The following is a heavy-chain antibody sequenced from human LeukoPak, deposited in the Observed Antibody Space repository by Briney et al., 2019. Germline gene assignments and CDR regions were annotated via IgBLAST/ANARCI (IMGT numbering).Heavy chain of an antibody. CDR3: ARVLGVSGWTNIDH. D-gene: IGHD6-19*01. CDR1: GFTFSSYG. Sequence: PGRSLRLSCAASGFTFSSYGMHWVRQAPGKALEWVSFIWYDGSNKYYADSVKGRFTISRDNSKNTLYLQMNSLRAEDTAVYYCARVLGVSGWTNIDHWGQETLVTVSS. CDR2: IWYDGSNK. J-gene: IGHJ4*02. V-gene: IGHV3-33*01.